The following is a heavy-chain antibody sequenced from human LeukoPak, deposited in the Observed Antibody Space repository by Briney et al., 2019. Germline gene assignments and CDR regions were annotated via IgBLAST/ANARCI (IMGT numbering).Heavy chain of an antibody. D-gene: IGHD3-10*01. J-gene: IGHJ2*01. Sequence: ASVKVSCNASGYTFTSYGILWVRQAPGQGLEWMGWISAYNSNTKYAQKLQGRVTMTTDTSTSIAHMELRSLRSDDTAVYYCARITMVRGVIFDWYFDLWGRGTLVTVSS. CDR2: ISAYNSNT. CDR1: GYTFTSYG. V-gene: IGHV1-18*01. CDR3: ARITMVRGVIFDWYFDL.